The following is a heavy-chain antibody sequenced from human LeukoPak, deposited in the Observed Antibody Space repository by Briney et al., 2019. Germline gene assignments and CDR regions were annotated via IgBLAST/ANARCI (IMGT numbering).Heavy chain of an antibody. J-gene: IGHJ4*02. V-gene: IGHV3-30*18. CDR1: GFTFSTYG. CDR2: ISYDGSYK. D-gene: IGHD3-22*01. Sequence: GRSLRLSCAASGFTFSTYGMHWVRQTPGKGLEWVAVISYDGSYKYYADSVKGRFTISRDNSKNTLFLQMNSLRADDTAVYFCAKPAYDSSGFYFDFWGQGTLVTVSS. CDR3: AKPAYDSSGFYFDF.